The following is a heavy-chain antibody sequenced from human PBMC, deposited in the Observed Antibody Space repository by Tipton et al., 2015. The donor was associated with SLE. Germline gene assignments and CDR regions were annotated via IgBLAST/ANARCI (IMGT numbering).Heavy chain of an antibody. V-gene: IGHV4-39*07. D-gene: IGHD3-9*01. CDR2: IFYSGTA. Sequence: TLSLTCSVSGGSIRSNTHYWAWIRQPPGKGLEWIGSIFYSGTAYYNPTLKSRVTISVDTSKNQFSLKLSSVTAADTAVYYCARLYYDILTGSSRDWYFDYWGQGTLVTVSS. CDR3: ARLYYDILTGSSRDWYFDY. J-gene: IGHJ4*02. CDR1: GGSIRSNTHY.